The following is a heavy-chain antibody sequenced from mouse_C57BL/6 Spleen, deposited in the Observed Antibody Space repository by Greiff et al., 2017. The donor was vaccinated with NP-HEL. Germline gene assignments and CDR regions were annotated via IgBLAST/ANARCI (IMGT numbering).Heavy chain of an antibody. Sequence: EVQLVESGGGLVKPGGSLKLSCAASGFTFSSYTMSWVRQTPEKRLEWVATISGGGGNTYYPDSVKGRFTISRDNAKNTLYLQMSSLRSEDTALYYCARTTVVADTFDYWGQGTTLTVSS. V-gene: IGHV5-9*01. D-gene: IGHD1-1*01. CDR1: GFTFSSYT. J-gene: IGHJ2*01. CDR3: ARTTVVADTFDY. CDR2: ISGGGGNT.